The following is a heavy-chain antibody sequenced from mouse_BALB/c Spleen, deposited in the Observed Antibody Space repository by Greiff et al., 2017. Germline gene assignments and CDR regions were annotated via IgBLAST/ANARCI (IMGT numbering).Heavy chain of an antibody. J-gene: IGHJ3*01. V-gene: IGHV1S29*02. Sequence: VQLKQSGPELVKPGASVKISCKASGYTFTDYNMHWVKQSHGKSLEWIGYIYPYNGGTGYNQKFKSKATLTVDNSSSTAYMELRSLTSEDSAVYYCANGYDVWFAYWGQGTLVTVSA. CDR2: IYPYNGGT. CDR3: ANGYDVWFAY. CDR1: GYTFTDYN. D-gene: IGHD2-14*01.